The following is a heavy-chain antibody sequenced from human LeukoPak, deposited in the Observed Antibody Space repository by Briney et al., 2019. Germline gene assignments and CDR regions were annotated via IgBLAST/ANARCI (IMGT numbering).Heavy chain of an antibody. V-gene: IGHV2-5*02. D-gene: IGHD3-16*02. J-gene: IGHJ4*02. CDR2: IYWDDDK. CDR1: GFSLSTSGVG. Sequence: SGPTLVKPTQTLTLTCTFSGFSLSTSGVGVGWIRQPPGKALEWLALIYWDDDKRYSPSLKSRLTITKDTSKNQVVLTMTNMDPVDTATYYRAHLPLTFGGVIVSFDYWGEGTLVTVSS. CDR3: AHLPLTFGGVIVSFDY.